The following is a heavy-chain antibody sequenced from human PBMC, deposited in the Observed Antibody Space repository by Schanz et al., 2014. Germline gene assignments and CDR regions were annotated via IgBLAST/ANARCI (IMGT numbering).Heavy chain of an antibody. J-gene: IGHJ4*02. V-gene: IGHV3-23*01. Sequence: EVQLLESGGGLVQPGESLRLSCAASGFSFSSYTMSWVRQAPGKGLQWVSSLSGDGGTTHYADSVKGRFTISRDNSKNTLFLQMSSLRAEDTAVYYCARDGDFDYWGQGTLVTVSS. CDR2: LSGDGGTT. CDR1: GFSFSSYT. CDR3: ARDGDFDY.